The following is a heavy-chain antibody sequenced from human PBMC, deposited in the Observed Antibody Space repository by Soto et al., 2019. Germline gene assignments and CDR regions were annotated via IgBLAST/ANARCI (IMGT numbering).Heavy chain of an antibody. CDR3: ASTAAECTHFDP. CDR2: IIPILGIA. D-gene: IGHD6-13*01. Sequence: QVQLVQSGAEVKKPGSSVKVSCKASVGTFSSYTISWVRQAPGQGLEWMGRIIPILGIANYAQKFQGRVTITAEKSTSTAYMELSSLRSEATAVYYCASTAAECTHFDPWGQGTLVTASS. J-gene: IGHJ5*02. V-gene: IGHV1-69*02. CDR1: VGTFSSYT.